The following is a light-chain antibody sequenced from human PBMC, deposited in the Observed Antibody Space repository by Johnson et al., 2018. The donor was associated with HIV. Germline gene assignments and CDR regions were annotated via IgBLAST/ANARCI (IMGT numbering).Light chain of an antibody. CDR3: GTWGNSLVTGGV. V-gene: IGLV1-51*02. CDR1: SSNIGNNY. J-gene: IGLJ1*01. Sequence: HSVLTQPPSVSAAPGQKVTISCSGSSSNIGNNYVSWYQQLPGTAPKLLIYENNKRPSGIPDRFSGSTSGTSATLGITGLQTGDEADYYCGTWGNSLVTGGVFGTGTKVTVL. CDR2: ENN.